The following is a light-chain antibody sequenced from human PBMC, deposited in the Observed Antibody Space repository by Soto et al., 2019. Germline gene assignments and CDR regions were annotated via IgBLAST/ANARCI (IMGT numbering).Light chain of an antibody. CDR1: QSINSY. J-gene: IGKJ2*01. V-gene: IGKV1-39*01. CDR3: QQSYSAPNT. CDR2: AAS. Sequence: DIQMTQSPSSLSASVGDRVTITCRANQSINSYLNWYQQKPGKAPKLLISAASSFQSGVPSRFSGSGSGTDFTLTISSLQPEDFATYYCQQSYSAPNTFGQGTKLEIK.